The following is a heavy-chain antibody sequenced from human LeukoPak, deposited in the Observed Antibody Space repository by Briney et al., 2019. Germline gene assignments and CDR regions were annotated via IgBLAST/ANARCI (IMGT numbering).Heavy chain of an antibody. Sequence: GESLKISCKGSGYSFTSYWLGWVRQMPGKGLEWMGIIYPGDSDTRYSPSFQGQVTISADKSISTAYLQWSSLKASDTAMYYCARRFYYDSSGYYSQALDAFDIWGQGTMVTVSS. J-gene: IGHJ3*02. V-gene: IGHV5-51*01. CDR2: IYPGDSDT. CDR1: GYSFTSYW. CDR3: ARRFYYDSSGYYSQALDAFDI. D-gene: IGHD3-22*01.